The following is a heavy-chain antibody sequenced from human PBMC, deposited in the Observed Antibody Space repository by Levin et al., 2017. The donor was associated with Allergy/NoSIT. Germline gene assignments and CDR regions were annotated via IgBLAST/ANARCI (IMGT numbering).Heavy chain of an antibody. V-gene: IGHV1-18*01. CDR2: ISAYNGNT. Sequence: PGGSLRLSCKASGYTFTSYGISWVRQAPGQGLEWMGWISAYNGNTNYAQKLQGRVTMTTDTSTSTAYMELRSLRSDDTAVYYCASGNDYGDYDGYHDAFDIWGQGTMVTVSS. CDR3: ASGNDYGDYDGYHDAFDI. J-gene: IGHJ3*02. CDR1: GYTFTSYG. D-gene: IGHD4-17*01.